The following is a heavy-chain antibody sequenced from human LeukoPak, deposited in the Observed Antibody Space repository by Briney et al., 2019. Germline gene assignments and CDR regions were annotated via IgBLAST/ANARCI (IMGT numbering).Heavy chain of an antibody. CDR1: GFTFNSYG. V-gene: IGHV3-23*01. D-gene: IGHD3-3*01. Sequence: GGSLRLSCAASGFTFNSYGMSWVRQAPGKGLEWVSAISGSGGNTYYADSVKGRFTISRDNSKNMLYLQMNSLRADDTAVYYCAKVISGVATSEGPDYWGQGTLVTVSS. CDR2: ISGSGGNT. J-gene: IGHJ4*02. CDR3: AKVISGVATSEGPDY.